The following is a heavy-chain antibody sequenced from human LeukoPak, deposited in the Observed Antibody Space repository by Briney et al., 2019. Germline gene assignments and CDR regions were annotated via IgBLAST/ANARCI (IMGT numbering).Heavy chain of an antibody. V-gene: IGHV3-7*03. CDR2: IKQDGSEK. D-gene: IGHD3-10*01. CDR1: GFTFSSYW. J-gene: IGHJ6*02. Sequence: GGSLRLSCAASGFTFSSYWMSWVRQAPGKGLEWVANIKQDGSEKYYVDSVKGRFTISRDNAKNSLYLQMNSLRAEDTAVYYCARDGGGSYGSGSYVMDVWGQGTTVTVSS. CDR3: ARDGGGSYGSGSYVMDV.